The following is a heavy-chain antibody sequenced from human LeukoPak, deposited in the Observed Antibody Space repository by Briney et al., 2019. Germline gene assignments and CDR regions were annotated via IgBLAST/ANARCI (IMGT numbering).Heavy chain of an antibody. Sequence: ASVKVSCKASGYTLTSYAMNWVRQAPGQGLEWMGWINTNTGNPTYAQGFTGRFVFSLDTSASAAYLQISSLKAEDTAVYYCARRKTDYYDSSGYYIFDYWGQGTLVTVSS. D-gene: IGHD3-22*01. CDR2: INTNTGNP. V-gene: IGHV7-4-1*02. J-gene: IGHJ4*02. CDR3: ARRKTDYYDSSGYYIFDY. CDR1: GYTLTSYA.